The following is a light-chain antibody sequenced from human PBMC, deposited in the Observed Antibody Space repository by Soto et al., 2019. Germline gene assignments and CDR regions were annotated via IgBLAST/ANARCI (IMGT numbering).Light chain of an antibody. CDR3: QQYNTWPPYT. CDR1: QSISNN. Sequence: MTQSPSSLSASVGDRVTITCRASQSISNNLAWYQHKPGQAPRLLIYGVSTRATGIPARFSGSGSGTEFTLTISSLQSEDFAVYYCQQYNTWPPYTFGQGTKLEIK. J-gene: IGKJ2*01. CDR2: GVS. V-gene: IGKV3-15*01.